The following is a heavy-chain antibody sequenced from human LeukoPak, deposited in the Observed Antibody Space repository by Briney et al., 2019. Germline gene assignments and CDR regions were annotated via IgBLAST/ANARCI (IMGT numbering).Heavy chain of an antibody. CDR3: AIRGDYDSSTTLAGNY. V-gene: IGHV3-23*01. J-gene: IGHJ4*02. CDR2: ISGSGGNT. CDR1: GFTFSSYA. D-gene: IGHD3-9*01. Sequence: PGGSLRLSCAASGFTFSSYAMSWVRQAPGKGLEWASAISGSGGNTYYADSVKGRFTISRDNSKNTLYLQMNSLRAEDTAVYYCAIRGDYDSSTTLAGNYWGQGTLVTVSS.